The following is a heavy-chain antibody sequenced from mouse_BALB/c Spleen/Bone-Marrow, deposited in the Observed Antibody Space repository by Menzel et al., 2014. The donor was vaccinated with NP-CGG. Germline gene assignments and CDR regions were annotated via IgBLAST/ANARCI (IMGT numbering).Heavy chain of an antibody. V-gene: IGHV3-8*02. J-gene: IGHJ2*01. CDR1: GDSITSGY. CDR2: ISYSGSS. D-gene: IGHD2-3*01. CDR3: ATYDGDCFDY. Sequence: EVKLVESGPSLVKPSQTLSLTCSVTGDSITSGYWNWIRKFPGNKLEYMGYISYSGSSYYNPSLKSRIPIPRDTSKYQYSLQLNTVTTDDTSTYYYATYDGDCFDYWGQGTTLTVSS.